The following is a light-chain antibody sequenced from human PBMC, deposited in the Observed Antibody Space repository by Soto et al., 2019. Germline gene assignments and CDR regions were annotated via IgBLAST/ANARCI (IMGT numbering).Light chain of an antibody. V-gene: IGKV3-20*01. CDR2: GAS. Sequence: EIVFTQAPGTLCLSPGERATLSCRASQSVSSSRLAWYRQKPGQAPRLIIYGASSRDTGIPDRFSGSGSGTECTLTISRLEPEDFAVDYCQQYGSSIWTFGQGTRLEIK. CDR3: QQYGSSIWT. CDR1: QSVSSSR. J-gene: IGKJ5*01.